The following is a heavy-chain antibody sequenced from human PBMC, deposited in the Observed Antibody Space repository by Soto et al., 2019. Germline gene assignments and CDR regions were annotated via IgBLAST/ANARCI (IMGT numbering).Heavy chain of an antibody. J-gene: IGHJ5*02. CDR3: AYSGYDPQSRLSTVTTYNWFDP. Sequence: PSETLSLTCAVYGGSFSGYYWSWIRQPPGKGLEWIGEINHSGSTNCNPSLKSRVTISVDTSKNQFSLKLSSVTAADTAVYYCAYSGYDPQSRLSTVTTYNWFDPWGQGTLVTVSS. CDR1: GGSFSGYY. V-gene: IGHV4-34*01. D-gene: IGHD5-12*01. CDR2: INHSGST.